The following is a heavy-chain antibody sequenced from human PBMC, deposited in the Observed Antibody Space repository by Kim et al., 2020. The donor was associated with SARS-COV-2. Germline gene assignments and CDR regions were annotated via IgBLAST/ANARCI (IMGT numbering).Heavy chain of an antibody. Sequence: SETLSLTCAVSGGSISSGGYSWSWIRQPPGKGLEWIGYIYHSGSTYYNPSLKSRVTISVDRSKNQFSLKLSSVTAADTAVYYCARAGGGYDILTGLPGAFDIWGQGTMVTVSS. CDR3: ARAGGGYDILTGLPGAFDI. J-gene: IGHJ3*02. CDR1: GGSISSGGYS. D-gene: IGHD3-9*01. CDR2: IYHSGST. V-gene: IGHV4-30-2*01.